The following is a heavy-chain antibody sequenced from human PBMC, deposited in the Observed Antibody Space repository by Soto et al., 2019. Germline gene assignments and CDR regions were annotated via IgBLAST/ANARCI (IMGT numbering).Heavy chain of an antibody. CDR3: ARHGPTAVAERWFDS. V-gene: IGHV4-39*01. J-gene: IGHJ5*01. Sequence: ASETLSLTCSVSGDFISIGSHFWGWIRQPPGKGLEWIGSVYASGRTYQNTSLKSRVTISVDTSKNQFSLRLTSVTAADTAVYFCARHGPTAVAERWFDSRGQGTLVTVSS. D-gene: IGHD6-19*01. CDR1: GDFISIGSHF. CDR2: VYASGRT.